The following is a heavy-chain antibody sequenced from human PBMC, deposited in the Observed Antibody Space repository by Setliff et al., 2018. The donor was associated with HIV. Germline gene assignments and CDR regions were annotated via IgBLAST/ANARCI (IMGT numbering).Heavy chain of an antibody. CDR2: IKSRTDGGTT. D-gene: IGHD5-12*01. J-gene: IGHJ5*02. CDR1: GFSFSNSA. Sequence: GGSLRLSCAASGFSFSNSAMHWVRQASGKGLEWVGRIKSRTDGGTTDYSAPVKGRFTISRDDSKNTLYLVMNGLKTEDTALYYCTTEDPWLRFGHWGQGTLVTVSS. V-gene: IGHV3-15*01. CDR3: TTEDPWLRFGH.